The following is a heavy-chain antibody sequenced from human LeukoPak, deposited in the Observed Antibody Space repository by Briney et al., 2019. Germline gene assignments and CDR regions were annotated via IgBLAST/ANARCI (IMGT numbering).Heavy chain of an antibody. J-gene: IGHJ4*02. CDR3: ARHSIASDGARLFDY. CDR1: GGSITSYY. Sequence: PAETLSLTCTVSGGSITSYYWAWLRQPPGEGLEWIGYIYYSGYSNYNPSLKSRFSMSVDTSKNQFSLKLTSVTAADTAVYYCARHSIASDGARLFDYWGRGTLVTVSS. CDR2: IYYSGYS. V-gene: IGHV4-59*08. D-gene: IGHD2-21*01.